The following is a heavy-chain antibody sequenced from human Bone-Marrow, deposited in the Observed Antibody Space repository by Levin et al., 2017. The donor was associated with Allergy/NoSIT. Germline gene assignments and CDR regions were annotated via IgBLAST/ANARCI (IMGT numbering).Heavy chain of an antibody. V-gene: IGHV4-34*01. CDR3: ARGYSPASIRPHYFDY. Sequence: PSETLSLTCAVYGGSFSGYYWSWIRQPPGKGLEWIGEINHSGSTTYNPSLKSRVTISVDTSKNQFSLKLSSVTAADPAVYFCARGYSPASIRPHYFDYWGQGTLVTVSS. D-gene: IGHD4-11*01. CDR1: GGSFSGYY. J-gene: IGHJ4*02. CDR2: INHSGST.